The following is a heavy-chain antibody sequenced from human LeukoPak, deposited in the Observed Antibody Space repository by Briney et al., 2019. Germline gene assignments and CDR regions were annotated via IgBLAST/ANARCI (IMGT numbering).Heavy chain of an antibody. CDR2: ISDTGART. V-gene: IGHV3-23*01. CDR1: GITLSNYG. CDR3: AKRGVVIRVILVGFHKEAYYFDS. J-gene: IGHJ4*02. D-gene: IGHD3-22*01. Sequence: GGTLRLSCAVSGITLSNYGMTWVRQAPGQGLEWVAGISDTGARTNYADSVKGQFTISRENPKNTLYLQMNSLRAEDTAVYFCAKRGVVIRVILVGFHKEAYYFDSWGQGALVTVSS.